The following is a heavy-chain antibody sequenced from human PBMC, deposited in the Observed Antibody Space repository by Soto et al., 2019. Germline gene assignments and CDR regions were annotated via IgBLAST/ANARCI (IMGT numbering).Heavy chain of an antibody. CDR1: GFTFADYA. D-gene: IGHD2-2*01. J-gene: IGHJ4*02. CDR3: VKVHCSSTTWITNFDY. V-gene: IGHV3-9*01. Sequence: PLRPSCAAPGFTFADYAMHWVRQAPGKGLGGGSGIGWNSGSIGSADSVKGRFTISRDNAKNCPYLQMNSLRAEDKALYYCVKVHCSSTTWITNFDYWGQGILVTVSS. CDR2: IGWNSGSI.